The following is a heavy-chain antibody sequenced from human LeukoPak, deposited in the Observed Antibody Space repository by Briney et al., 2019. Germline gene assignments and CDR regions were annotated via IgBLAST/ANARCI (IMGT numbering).Heavy chain of an antibody. CDR1: GGSFSGYY. V-gene: IGHV4-34*01. J-gene: IGHJ6*02. D-gene: IGHD6-13*01. Sequence: SETLSLTCAVYGGSFSGYYWSWIRQPPGKGLEWIGEINHSGSTNYNPSLKSRVTISVDTSKNQFSLKLSSVTAADTAVHYCARGQRGSSWPYYYGMDVWGQGTTVTVSS. CDR2: INHSGST. CDR3: ARGQRGSSWPYYYGMDV.